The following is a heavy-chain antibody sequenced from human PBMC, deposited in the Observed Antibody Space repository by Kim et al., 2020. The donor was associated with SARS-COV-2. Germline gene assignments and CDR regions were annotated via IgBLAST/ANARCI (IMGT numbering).Heavy chain of an antibody. J-gene: IGHJ4*02. D-gene: IGHD6-6*01. V-gene: IGHV3-21*01. Sequence: ADSVKCRFTISRDNAKNSLYLQMNGLRAEDTAVYYCARALSIAAERFFDYWGQGTLVTVSS. CDR3: ARALSIAAERFFDY.